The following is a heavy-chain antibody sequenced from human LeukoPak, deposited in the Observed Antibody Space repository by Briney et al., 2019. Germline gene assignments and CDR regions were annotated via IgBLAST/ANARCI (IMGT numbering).Heavy chain of an antibody. CDR1: GYTFTSYG. Sequence: GASVKVSCKASGYTFTSYGISWVRQAPGQGLEWMGWISAYNGNTNYAQKLQGRVTMTTDTSTSTAYMELRSLRSDDTAVYYCARDYDVVVVAAEGTDGMDAWGQGTTVTVSS. CDR3: ARDYDVVVVAAEGTDGMDA. CDR2: ISAYNGNT. V-gene: IGHV1-18*01. J-gene: IGHJ6*02. D-gene: IGHD2-15*01.